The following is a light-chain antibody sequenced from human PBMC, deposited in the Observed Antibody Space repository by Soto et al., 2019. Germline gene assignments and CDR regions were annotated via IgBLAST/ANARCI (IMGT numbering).Light chain of an antibody. CDR1: QTIASRY. CDR2: RTF. J-gene: IGKJ5*01. V-gene: IGKV3-20*01. CDR3: QQYDTSPPT. Sequence: EIVLTQSRCSLSLSPGERASLSYRASQTIASRYLAWYQHQPGQAPRVLIYRTFARAPGIPDRFSGGGSGTDLTLTISRLEREDFAVYYSQQYDTSPPTFGQGTRLDIK.